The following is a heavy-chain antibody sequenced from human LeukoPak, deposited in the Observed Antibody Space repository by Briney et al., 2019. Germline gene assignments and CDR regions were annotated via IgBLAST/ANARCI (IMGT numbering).Heavy chain of an antibody. Sequence: PGGSLRLSCAASGFTFSHHGMHWVRQAPGKGLEWVSSISSSSSYIYYADSVKGRFTISRDNAKNSLYLQMNSLRAEDTAVYYCARDRRTGYSSGWGFLDAFDIWGQGTMVTVSS. CDR2: ISSSSSYI. V-gene: IGHV3-21*01. D-gene: IGHD6-19*01. CDR1: GFTFSHHG. CDR3: ARDRRTGYSSGWGFLDAFDI. J-gene: IGHJ3*02.